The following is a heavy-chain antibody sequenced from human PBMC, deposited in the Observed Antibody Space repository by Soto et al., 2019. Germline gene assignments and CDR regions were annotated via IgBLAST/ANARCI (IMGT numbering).Heavy chain of an antibody. CDR3: ARALTGDHEPTYFDY. CDR1: GGSVSSGSYY. J-gene: IGHJ4*02. CDR2: IYYSGST. V-gene: IGHV4-61*01. Sequence: SETLSLTCTVSGGSVSSGSYYWSWIRQPPGKGLEWIGYIYYSGSTNYNPSLKSRVTISVDTSKNQFSLKLSSVTAADTAVYYCARALTGDHEPTYFDYWGQGTLVTVSS. D-gene: IGHD7-27*01.